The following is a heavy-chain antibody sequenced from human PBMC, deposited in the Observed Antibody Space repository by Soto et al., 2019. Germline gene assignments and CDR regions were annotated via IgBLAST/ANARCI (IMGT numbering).Heavy chain of an antibody. CDR3: ARLKGNSLDY. D-gene: IGHD1-26*01. Sequence: QVQLVESGGGVVQPGRSLRLSCAASGFTFSDNGMVWVRQAPGKGLEWVATRWYDGSKKYYADSVKGRYTISRDNSKNTQNLQMNSLRDDDTAVYYCARLKGNSLDYWGQGTLVTVSS. CDR1: GFTFSDNG. CDR2: RWYDGSKK. J-gene: IGHJ4*02. V-gene: IGHV3-33*01.